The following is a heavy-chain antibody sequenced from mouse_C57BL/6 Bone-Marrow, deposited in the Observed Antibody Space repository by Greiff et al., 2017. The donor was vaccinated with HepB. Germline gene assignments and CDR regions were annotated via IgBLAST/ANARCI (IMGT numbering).Heavy chain of an antibody. J-gene: IGHJ1*03. CDR2: IYPGSGST. V-gene: IGHV1-55*01. CDR3: VYDYDVYWYFDV. Sequence: QVQLQQPGAELVKPGASVKMSCKASGYTFTSYWLTWVKQRPGQGLEWIGDIYPGSGSTNYNEKFKSKATLTVDTSSSTAYMQLSSLTSEDSAVYYCVYDYDVYWYFDVWGTGTTVTVSS. CDR1: GYTFTSYW. D-gene: IGHD2-4*01.